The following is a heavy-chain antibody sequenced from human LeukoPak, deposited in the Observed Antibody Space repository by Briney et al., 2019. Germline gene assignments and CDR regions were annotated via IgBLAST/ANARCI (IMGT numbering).Heavy chain of an antibody. CDR1: GDSLRKSTSY. CDR2: IYYSGST. CDR3: ARAIVVVPAAIVSGYYYYMDV. Sequence: SETLSLTCTVSGDSLRKSTSYWVWIRQPPGKGLEWIGYIYYSGSTNYNPSLKSRVTISVDTSKNQFSLKLSSVTAADTAVYYCARAIVVVPAAIVSGYYYYMDVWGKGTTVTVSS. D-gene: IGHD2-2*01. J-gene: IGHJ6*03. V-gene: IGHV4-61*01.